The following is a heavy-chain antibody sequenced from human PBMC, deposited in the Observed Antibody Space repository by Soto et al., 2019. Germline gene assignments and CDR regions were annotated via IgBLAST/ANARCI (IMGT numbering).Heavy chain of an antibody. J-gene: IGHJ6*03. V-gene: IGHV1-18*01. CDR3: ARGAHCSSTSCYRGPQLDYYYYYYMDV. Sequence: ASVKVSCKASGYTFTSYGISWVRQAPGQGLEWMGWISAYNGNTNYAQKLQGRVTMTTDTSTSTAYMELRSLRSDDTAVYYCARGAHCSSTSCYRGPQLDYYYYYYMDVWGKGTTVTVSS. CDR1: GYTFTSYG. CDR2: ISAYNGNT. D-gene: IGHD2-2*02.